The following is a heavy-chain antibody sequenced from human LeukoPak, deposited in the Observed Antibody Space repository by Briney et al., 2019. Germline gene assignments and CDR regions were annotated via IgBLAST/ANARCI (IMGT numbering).Heavy chain of an antibody. J-gene: IGHJ4*02. CDR2: ISDIGSI. CDR3: AGHHPRNTVDF. V-gene: IGHV4-59*08. CDR1: GGSISSYY. Sequence: SETLSPTCTVSGGSISSYYWSRIRQPPGKGLEWIAYISDIGSINYNPSLKSRVTISLDTSKNQFSLKLSSVTAADTAAYYCAGHHPRNTVDFWGQGTLVTVSS. D-gene: IGHD2-8*02.